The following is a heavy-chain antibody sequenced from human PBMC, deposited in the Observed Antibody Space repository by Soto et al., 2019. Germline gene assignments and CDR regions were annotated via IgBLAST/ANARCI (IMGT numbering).Heavy chain of an antibody. D-gene: IGHD2-15*01. CDR1: GFTFSSYA. CDR3: AKRRGAGGHFDY. CDR2: VSIGGST. V-gene: IGHV3-23*01. J-gene: IGHJ4*02. Sequence: DVQLLESGGGLVQPEGSLRLSCAASGFTFSSYAMGWVRQGPGKGLEWVAVVSIGGSTHYAASVRGRFTISRDNSKNTLSLQMNSLTAEATAVHFCAKRRGAGGHFDYWGQGALATVSS.